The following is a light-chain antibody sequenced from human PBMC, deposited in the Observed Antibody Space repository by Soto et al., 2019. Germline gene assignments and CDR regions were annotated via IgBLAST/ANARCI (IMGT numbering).Light chain of an antibody. V-gene: IGLV1-40*01. Sequence: QPVLTQPPSVSGAPGQRVTISCTGSSSNIGAGYDVHWYQQLPGTAPKLLIYGNSNRPSGVPDRFSGSKSGTSASLAITELQAEDEADYYCQSYDSSLSGSKVFGGGTKVTVL. CDR3: QSYDSSLSGSKV. CDR1: SSNIGAGYD. CDR2: GNS. J-gene: IGLJ2*01.